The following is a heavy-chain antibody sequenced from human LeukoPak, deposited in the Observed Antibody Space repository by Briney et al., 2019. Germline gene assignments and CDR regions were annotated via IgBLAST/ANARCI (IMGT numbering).Heavy chain of an antibody. D-gene: IGHD2-15*01. CDR3: ARVDCSGGSCYHGDY. J-gene: IGHJ4*02. Sequence: SETLSLTCTVSGGSISSYYWSWIRQPAGKGLEWIGRIYTSGSTNYNPSLKSRVTMSVGTSKNQFSLKLSSVTAADTAVYYCARVDCSGGSCYHGDYWGQGTLVTVSS. CDR1: GGSISSYY. V-gene: IGHV4-4*07. CDR2: IYTSGST.